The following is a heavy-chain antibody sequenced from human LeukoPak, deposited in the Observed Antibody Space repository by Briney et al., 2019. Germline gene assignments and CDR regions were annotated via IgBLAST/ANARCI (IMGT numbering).Heavy chain of an antibody. D-gene: IGHD5-18*01. CDR1: GGSFSGYY. CDR2: INHSGST. J-gene: IGHJ5*02. V-gene: IGHV4-34*01. Sequence: SETMSLTWAVDGGSFSGYYWSWIRQPPGKVLEWIGEINHSGSTNYNPSLKSQVTISVDTSNNQFSLKLSTVTAADTAVYYCAGERGYSYGYGTGWFDPWGEGTLVTVSS. CDR3: AGERGYSYGYGTGWFDP.